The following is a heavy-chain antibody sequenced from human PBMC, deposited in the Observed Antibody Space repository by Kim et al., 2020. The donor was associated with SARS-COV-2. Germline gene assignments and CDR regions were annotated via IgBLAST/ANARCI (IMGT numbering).Heavy chain of an antibody. CDR3: ARARITMIVVVGAFDY. Sequence: SETLSLTCTVSGGSISSGGYYWSWIRQHPGKGLEWIGYIYYSGSTYYNPSLKSRVTISVDTSKNQFSLKLSSVTAADTAVYYCARARITMIVVVGAFDYLCQGTLVTVSS. CDR1: GGSISSGGYY. D-gene: IGHD3-22*01. V-gene: IGHV4-31*03. CDR2: IYYSGST. J-gene: IGHJ4*02.